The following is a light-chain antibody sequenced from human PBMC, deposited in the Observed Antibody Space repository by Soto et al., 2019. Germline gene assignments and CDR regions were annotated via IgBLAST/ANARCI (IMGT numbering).Light chain of an antibody. V-gene: IGKV1-33*01. J-gene: IGKJ4*01. Sequence: DIPMTQSPSSLSASVGDRATISCPPTQDISNYLNWYQQKPGKAPKLLIYDASNLETGVPSRFSGSGSGTDFTFTISSLQPEDIATYYCQQYDNLPLTFGGGTKVDI. CDR2: DAS. CDR1: QDISNY. CDR3: QQYDNLPLT.